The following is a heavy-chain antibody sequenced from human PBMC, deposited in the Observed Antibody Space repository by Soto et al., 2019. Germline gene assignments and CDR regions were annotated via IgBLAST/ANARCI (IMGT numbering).Heavy chain of an antibody. V-gene: IGHV4-31*03. CDR2: IYDSGST. D-gene: IGHD4-17*01. CDR3: ARVNLDYVTGMDV. Sequence: SETLSLTCTVSGGPITNYWRWIRQHPGKGLEWIGYIYDSGSTYYNPSLKSRVTMSLDTSKNQLSLKLTSVTAADTAVYYCARVNLDYVTGMDVWGQGTTVTVSS. CDR1: GGPITNY. J-gene: IGHJ6*02.